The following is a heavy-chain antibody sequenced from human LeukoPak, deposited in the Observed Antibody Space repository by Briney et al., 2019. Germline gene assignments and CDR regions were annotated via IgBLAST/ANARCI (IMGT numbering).Heavy chain of an antibody. J-gene: IGHJ4*02. CDR1: GGSISSGDYY. Sequence: SQTLSLTCTVSGGSISSGDYYWSWIRQPPGKGLEWIGYIYYSGSTYYNPSLKSRVTISVDTSKNQFSLKLSSVTAADTAVYYCASWPPFTWIGIDYWGREPWSPSPQ. D-gene: IGHD5-12*01. V-gene: IGHV4-30-4*01. CDR2: IYYSGST. CDR3: ASWPPFTWIGIDY.